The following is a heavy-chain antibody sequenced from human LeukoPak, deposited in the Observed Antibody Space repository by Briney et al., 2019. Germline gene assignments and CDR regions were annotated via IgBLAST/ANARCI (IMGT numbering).Heavy chain of an antibody. CDR2: INTNSGDT. CDR3: SRLAGCGGDCYSEGDY. V-gene: IGHV1-2*02. CDR1: GYTFTDYY. Sequence: ASLKVSCKASGYTFTDYYIHWARQAPGQGLEWMGWINTNSGDTNYAQRFQGKITMTRDTSTTTTYMELSSLTSDDTALYYCSRLAGCGGDCYSEGDYWGQGTLVIVSS. D-gene: IGHD2-21*02. J-gene: IGHJ4*02.